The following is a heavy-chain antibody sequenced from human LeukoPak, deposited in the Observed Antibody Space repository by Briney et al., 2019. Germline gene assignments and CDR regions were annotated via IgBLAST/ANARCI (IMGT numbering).Heavy chain of an antibody. CDR2: TYYRSKWYN. V-gene: IGHV6-1*01. CDR3: AREGAGFIN. Sequence: SQTLSLPCAICGDIEYSYNTAWKWITQSPPRVLEWLGRTYYRSKWYNEYVVSVKGRITINPDTSKNQFSLHLNSVTPEDTAVYYCAREGAGFINWDQGTLVTVSS. D-gene: IGHD1-26*01. CDR1: GDIEYSYNTA. J-gene: IGHJ4*02.